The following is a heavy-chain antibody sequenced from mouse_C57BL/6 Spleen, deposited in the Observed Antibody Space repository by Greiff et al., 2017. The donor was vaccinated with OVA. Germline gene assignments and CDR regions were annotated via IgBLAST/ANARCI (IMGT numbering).Heavy chain of an antibody. CDR3: ARDDYDEGFAY. Sequence: QVQLQQSGAELARPGASVKMSCKASGYTFPSYTMHWVKQRPGQGLEWIGYINPSSGYTKYNQKFKDKATLTADKSSSTAYMQLSSLTSEDSAVYYCARDDYDEGFAYWGQGTLVTVSA. J-gene: IGHJ3*01. V-gene: IGHV1-4*01. CDR2: INPSSGYT. D-gene: IGHD2-4*01. CDR1: GYTFPSYT.